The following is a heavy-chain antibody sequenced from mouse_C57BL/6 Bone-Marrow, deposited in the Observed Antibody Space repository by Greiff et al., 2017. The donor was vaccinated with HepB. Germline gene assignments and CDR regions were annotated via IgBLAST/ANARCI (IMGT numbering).Heavy chain of an antibody. CDR3: ARLITTVVAHYYAMDY. CDR2: IYPGDGDT. Sequence: QVQLQQSGPELMKPGASVKISCKASGYAFSSSWMNWVKQRPGKGLEGIGRIYPGDGDTNYNGKFKGKATLTADKSSSTAYMQLSSLTSEDSAVYFCARLITTVVAHYYAMDYWGQGTSVTVSS. V-gene: IGHV1-82*01. D-gene: IGHD1-1*01. J-gene: IGHJ4*01. CDR1: GYAFSSSW.